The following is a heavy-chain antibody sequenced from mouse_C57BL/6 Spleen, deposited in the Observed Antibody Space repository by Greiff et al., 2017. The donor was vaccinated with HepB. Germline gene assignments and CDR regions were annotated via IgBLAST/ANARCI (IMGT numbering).Heavy chain of an antibody. J-gene: IGHJ2*01. V-gene: IGHV1-47*01. D-gene: IGHD1-1*01. CDR3: SSGATLVANDVSFDY. Sequence: VQLQQSGAELVKPGASVKMSCKTSGYTFTTYPIEGMKQNHGKSLEWIGNFHPYNDDTKYNEKFKGKATLTVEKSSSTVYLELSRLTSDDSAVYYCSSGATLVANDVSFDYWGQGTPLTVSP. CDR1: GYTFTTYP. CDR2: FHPYNDDT.